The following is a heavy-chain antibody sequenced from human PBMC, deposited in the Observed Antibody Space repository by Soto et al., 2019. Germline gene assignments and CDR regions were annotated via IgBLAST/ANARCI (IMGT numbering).Heavy chain of an antibody. D-gene: IGHD6-13*01. J-gene: IGHJ6*02. CDR1: GFTFSSYG. V-gene: IGHV3-33*01. CDR3: AREDIAAAGIPYNYYYGMDV. CDR2: IWYDGSNK. Sequence: GGSLRLSCAASGFTFSSYGMHWVRQAPGKGLEWVAVIWYDGSNKYYADSVKGRFTISRDNSKNTLYLQMNSLRAEDTAVYYCAREDIAAAGIPYNYYYGMDVWGQGTTVTVSS.